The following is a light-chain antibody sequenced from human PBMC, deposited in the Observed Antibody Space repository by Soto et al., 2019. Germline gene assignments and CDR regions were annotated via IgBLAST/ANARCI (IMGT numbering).Light chain of an antibody. Sequence: DIQMTQSPSPLSASVGDRVTITCRASQSISSWLAWYQQKPGKGPKLLIYDASSLQSWVPSRFTVSGAGTDFTLTISSLQPEDFATYYCQQSYTSWWTFGQGTKVDIK. V-gene: IGKV1-39*01. CDR2: DAS. J-gene: IGKJ1*01. CDR3: QQSYTSWWT. CDR1: QSISSW.